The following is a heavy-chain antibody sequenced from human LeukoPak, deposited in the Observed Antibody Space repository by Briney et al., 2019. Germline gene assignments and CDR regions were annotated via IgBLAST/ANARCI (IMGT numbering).Heavy chain of an antibody. CDR3: ASWGYCGGDCYSGEYFQH. J-gene: IGHJ1*01. CDR2: IIPIFGTA. Sequence: AASVKVSCKASGGTFSSYAISWVRQAPGQGLEWMGGIIPIFGTANYAQKFQGRVTITVDESTSTAYMELSSLRSEDTAVYYCASWGYCGGDCYSGEYFQHWGQGTLVTVSS. V-gene: IGHV1-69*13. D-gene: IGHD2-21*01. CDR1: GGTFSSYA.